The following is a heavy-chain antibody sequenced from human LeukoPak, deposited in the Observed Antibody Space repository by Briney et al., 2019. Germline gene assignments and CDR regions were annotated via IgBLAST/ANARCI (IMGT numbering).Heavy chain of an antibody. CDR3: AAGTAADY. Sequence: GGSLRLSCVVSGIPFSDFYMNWIRQAPGKGLKWISYISSSSSYTDYAESVKGRFTISRDNAKSALYLEMNDLRVEDTAVYYCAAGTAADYWGQGTLVIVSS. J-gene: IGHJ4*02. D-gene: IGHD6-13*01. CDR2: ISSSSSYT. CDR1: GIPFSDFY. V-gene: IGHV3-11*03.